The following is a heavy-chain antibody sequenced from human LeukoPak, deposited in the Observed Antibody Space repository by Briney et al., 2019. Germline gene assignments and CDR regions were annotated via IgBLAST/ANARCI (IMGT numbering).Heavy chain of an antibody. CDR3: AKTGYCSSTSCPESYFDY. J-gene: IGHJ4*02. CDR1: GFTFSSYW. V-gene: IGHV3-7*01. CDR2: IKQDGSEK. D-gene: IGHD2-2*01. Sequence: GGSLRLSCGASGFTFSSYWMSWVRQAPGKGLEWVANIKQDGSEKYYVDSVKGRFTISRDNAKNSLYLQMNSLRAEDTAVYYCAKTGYCSSTSCPESYFDYWGQGTLVTVSS.